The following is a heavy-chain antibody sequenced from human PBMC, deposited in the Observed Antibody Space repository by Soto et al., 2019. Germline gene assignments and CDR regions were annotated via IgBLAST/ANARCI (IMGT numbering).Heavy chain of an antibody. CDR1: GFTFSSYS. CDR2: ISSSSSTI. Sequence: GGSLRLSCAASGFTFSSYSMNWVRQAPGKGLEWVSYISSSSSTIYYADSVKGRFTISRDNAKNSLYLQMNSLRAEDTAVYYCARDHGRSGTHPPYYYYYMDVWGKGTTVTVSS. D-gene: IGHD1-26*01. J-gene: IGHJ6*03. CDR3: ARDHGRSGTHPPYYYYYMDV. V-gene: IGHV3-48*01.